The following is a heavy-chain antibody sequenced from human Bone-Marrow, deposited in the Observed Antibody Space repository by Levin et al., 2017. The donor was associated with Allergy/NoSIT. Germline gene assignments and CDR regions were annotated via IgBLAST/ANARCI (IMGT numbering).Heavy chain of an antibody. V-gene: IGHV1-69*02. CDR2: IIPILGIA. CDR1: GGTFSSYT. D-gene: IGHD2-2*01. CDR3: ALYCSSTSCYPFDY. J-gene: IGHJ4*02. Sequence: KISCKASGGTFSSYTISWVRQAPGQGLEWMGRIIPILGIANYAQKFQGRVTITADKSTSTAYMELSSLRSEDTAVYYCALYCSSTSCYPFDYWGQGTLVTVSS.